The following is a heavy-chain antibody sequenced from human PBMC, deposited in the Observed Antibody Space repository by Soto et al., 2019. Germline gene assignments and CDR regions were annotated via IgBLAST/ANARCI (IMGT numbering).Heavy chain of an antibody. V-gene: IGHV4-34*01. J-gene: IGHJ6*02. CDR2: INHSGST. CDR1: GGSISTYY. D-gene: IGHD3-9*01. Sequence: SETLSLTCTVSGGSISTYYWSWIRQPPGKGLEWIGEINHSGSTNYNPSLKSRVTISVDTSKNQFSLKLSSVTAADTAVYYCAREAKNYDLLTGYLDPYYYYGMAVWGQGTTVTVS. CDR3: AREAKNYDLLTGYLDPYYYYGMAV.